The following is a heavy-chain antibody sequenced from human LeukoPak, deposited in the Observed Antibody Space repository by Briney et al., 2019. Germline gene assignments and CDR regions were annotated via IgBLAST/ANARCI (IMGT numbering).Heavy chain of an antibody. CDR2: INTNSGNT. J-gene: IGHJ6*03. V-gene: IGHV1-8*01. CDR3: ARVWTGQWPPHYYYMDV. CDR1: GYTFTSYN. Sequence: EGSVKVSCKASGYTFTSYNMNWVRQATGQGLEWVGCINTNSGNTDYAHTVKGRVTITRNNAKNTAYLEMSSLRAEDTAVYYCARVWTGQWPPHYYYMDVWGKGTTVTISS. D-gene: IGHD6-19*01.